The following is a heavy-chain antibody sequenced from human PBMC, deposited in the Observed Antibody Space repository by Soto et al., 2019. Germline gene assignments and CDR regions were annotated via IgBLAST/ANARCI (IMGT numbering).Heavy chain of an antibody. V-gene: IGHV4-34*01. CDR1: GGSFSGYY. Sequence: PSETLSLTCSISGGSFSGYYWGWIRQSPGKGLEWLGQINHSGSNRHNPSLESRVIISVDTSKNLFALNLTSVTAADTAVYYCARIKGLRRHGAVDIWGQGTRVT. CDR2: INHSGSN. D-gene: IGHD3-10*01. J-gene: IGHJ3*02. CDR3: ARIKGLRRHGAVDI.